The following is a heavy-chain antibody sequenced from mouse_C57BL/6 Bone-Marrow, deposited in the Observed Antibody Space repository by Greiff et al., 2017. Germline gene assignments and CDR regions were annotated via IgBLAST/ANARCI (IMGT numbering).Heavy chain of an antibody. V-gene: IGHV1-81*01. CDR1: GYTFTSYG. D-gene: IGHD2-4*01. Sequence: LQESGAELARPGASVKLSCKASGYTFTSYGISWVKQRTGQGLEWIGEIYPRSGNTYYNEKFKGKATLTADKSSSTAYMELRSLTSEDSAVYFCARSNIYYDYEGYAMDYWGQGTSVTVSS. J-gene: IGHJ4*01. CDR3: ARSNIYYDYEGYAMDY. CDR2: IYPRSGNT.